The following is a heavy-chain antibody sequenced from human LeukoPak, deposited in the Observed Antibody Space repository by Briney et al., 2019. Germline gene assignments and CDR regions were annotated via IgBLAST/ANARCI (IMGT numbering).Heavy chain of an antibody. CDR1: GYTFTSYA. D-gene: IGHD6-13*01. V-gene: IGHV1-3*01. CDR3: ARSSSWQFWFDP. Sequence: AAPVKVSCKASGYTFTSYAMHWVRQAPGQRLEWMGWINAGNGNTKYSQKFQGRVTITRDTSASTAYMELSSLRSEDTAVYYCARSSSWQFWFDPWGQGTLVTVSS. J-gene: IGHJ5*02. CDR2: INAGNGNT.